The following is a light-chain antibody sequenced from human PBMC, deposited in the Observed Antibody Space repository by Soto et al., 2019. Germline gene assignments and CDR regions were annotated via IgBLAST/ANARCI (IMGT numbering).Light chain of an antibody. Sequence: QSALTQPPSVSGAPGQTVTISCTVSSSNIGARYDVHWYQQLPGTAPKLLIYGNNNRPSGVPDRISGSKSDTSASLAITGLQAEDEADYYCQSYDSTLSGYVFGTGTKVTVL. CDR1: SSNIGARYD. CDR3: QSYDSTLSGYV. CDR2: GNN. V-gene: IGLV1-40*01. J-gene: IGLJ1*01.